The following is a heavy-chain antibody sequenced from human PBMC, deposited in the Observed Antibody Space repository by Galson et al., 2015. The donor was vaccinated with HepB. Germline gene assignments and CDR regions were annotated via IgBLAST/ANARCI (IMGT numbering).Heavy chain of an antibody. D-gene: IGHD3-10*01. CDR3: ACGLPDLVRGVYY. CDR2: ISGSGGST. Sequence: SLRLSCAASGFTFSSYAMSWVRQAPGKGLEWVSAISGSGGSTYYADSVKGRFTTSRDNSKNTLYLQMNSLRAEDTAVYYCACGLPDLVRGVYYWGQGTLVTVSS. V-gene: IGHV3-23*01. J-gene: IGHJ4*02. CDR1: GFTFSSYA.